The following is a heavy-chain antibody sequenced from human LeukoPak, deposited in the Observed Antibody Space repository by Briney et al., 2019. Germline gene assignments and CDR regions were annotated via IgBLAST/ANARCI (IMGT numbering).Heavy chain of an antibody. CDR2: INSDGSST. CDR1: GFTFSSSW. V-gene: IGHV3-74*01. J-gene: IGHJ6*04. Sequence: GVSLRLSCAASGFTFSSSWMHWVRQAPGKGLVWVSHINSDGSSTTYADSVKGRFTISRDNAKNTLYLQMHSLRAEDTAVYFCARDYSYAMNVWGKGTTVTVSS. D-gene: IGHD2-21*01. CDR3: ARDYSYAMNV.